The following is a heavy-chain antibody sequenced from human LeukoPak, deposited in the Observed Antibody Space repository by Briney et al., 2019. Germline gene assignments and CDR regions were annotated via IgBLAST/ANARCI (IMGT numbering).Heavy chain of an antibody. V-gene: IGHV3-9*01. CDR1: GFIFDDYA. CDR3: AKFSGYYYGMDV. J-gene: IGHJ6*02. Sequence: GRSLRLSCAASGFIFDDYAMHWVRQAPGKGLEWVSGISWNSGSIGYADSVKGRFTISRDNAKNSLYLQMNSLRAEDTALYYCAKFSGYYYGMDVWGQGTTVTVSS. CDR2: ISWNSGSI.